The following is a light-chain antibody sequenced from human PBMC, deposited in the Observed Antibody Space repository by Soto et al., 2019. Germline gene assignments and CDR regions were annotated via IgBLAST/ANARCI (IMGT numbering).Light chain of an antibody. CDR2: DAS. CDR3: QQRINWPLT. CDR1: QSVGSL. Sequence: EIVLTQSPATLSLSPGEGATLSCRASQSVGSLLAWYQQKPGQAPRLIIYDASNRATGIPARFSGSGSGTDFTLTISSLDPEDFAVYYCQQRINWPLTFGQGTRLEIK. J-gene: IGKJ5*01. V-gene: IGKV3-11*01.